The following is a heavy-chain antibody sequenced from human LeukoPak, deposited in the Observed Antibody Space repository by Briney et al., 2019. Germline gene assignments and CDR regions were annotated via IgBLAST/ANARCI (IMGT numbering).Heavy chain of an antibody. CDR2: IHYTGAT. CDR1: GGSIRRGGYF. V-gene: IGHV4-31*03. Sequence: SQTLSLTCTVSGGSIRRGGYFWNWIRHHPGKGLEWIGNIHYTGATYDNPSLKGRVAMSVDAAKNQFSLNLTSVTAEDTAVYFYARGLQYARLGGTTSFGPWPQGILVTVS. J-gene: IGHJ5*02. D-gene: IGHD1-26*01. CDR3: ARGLQYARLGGTTSFGP.